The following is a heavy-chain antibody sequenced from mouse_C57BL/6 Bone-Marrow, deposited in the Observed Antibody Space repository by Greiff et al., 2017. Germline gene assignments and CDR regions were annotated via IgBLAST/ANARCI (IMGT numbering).Heavy chain of an antibody. J-gene: IGHJ2*01. V-gene: IGHV1-5*01. Sequence: EVQLQQSGTVLARPGASVKMSCKTSGYTFTSYWMHWVKQRPGPGLEWIGAIYPGNSDTSYNQKFKGKAKLTAVTSASTAYMELSSLTNEDSAVYYCTREAYDGYYVYFDYWGQGTTLTVSS. CDR2: IYPGNSDT. D-gene: IGHD2-3*01. CDR3: TREAYDGYYVYFDY. CDR1: GYTFTSYW.